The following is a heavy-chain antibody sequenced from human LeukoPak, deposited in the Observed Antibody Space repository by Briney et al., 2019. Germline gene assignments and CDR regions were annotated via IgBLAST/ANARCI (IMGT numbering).Heavy chain of an antibody. V-gene: IGHV3-30-3*01. Sequence: GGSLRLSCAASGFTFSSSPMHWVRQAPGKGLDWVAVISFDGNNRYYADSVKGRFTISRDNSKNTLYVHLNSLRPEDTAVYYCARYDYDEHYALDIWGRGTMVTVSS. CDR2: ISFDGNNR. D-gene: IGHD4-17*01. J-gene: IGHJ3*02. CDR1: GFTFSSSP. CDR3: ARYDYDEHYALDI.